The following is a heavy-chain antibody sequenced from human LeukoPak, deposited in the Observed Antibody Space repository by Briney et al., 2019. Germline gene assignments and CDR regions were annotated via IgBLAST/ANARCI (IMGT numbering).Heavy chain of an antibody. CDR2: INHSGST. D-gene: IGHD3-10*01. Sequence: PSETLSLTCAVYGGSFRGYYWSWIRQPPGKGLEWIGEINHSGSTNYNPSLKSRVTISVDTSKNQFSLKLSSVTAADTAVYYCAIYTYYYGSGSYNSVWFDPWGQGTLVTVSS. CDR1: GGSFRGYY. J-gene: IGHJ5*02. V-gene: IGHV4-34*01. CDR3: AIYTYYYGSGSYNSVWFDP.